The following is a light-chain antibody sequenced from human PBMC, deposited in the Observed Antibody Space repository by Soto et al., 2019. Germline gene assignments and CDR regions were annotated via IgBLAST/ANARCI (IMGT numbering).Light chain of an antibody. CDR1: QSVSSSY. J-gene: IGKJ1*01. Sequence: EIVLTQSPGTLSLSPGERGTLSCRASQSVSSSYLAWYQQKPGQAPRLLIYGASNRATGIPDRFSGSGSGTDFTLTISRLEPEDFAVYYCQQYNTSPWTFGQGTKVGIK. V-gene: IGKV3-20*01. CDR3: QQYNTSPWT. CDR2: GAS.